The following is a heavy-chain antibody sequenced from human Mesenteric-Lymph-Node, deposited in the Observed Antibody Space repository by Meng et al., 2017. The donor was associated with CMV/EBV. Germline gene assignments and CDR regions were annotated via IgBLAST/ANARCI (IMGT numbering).Heavy chain of an antibody. J-gene: IGHJ4*02. CDR3: TRDRASSGWNDS. CDR2: VSHSGST. Sequence: SETLSLICTVSGGSISSFYWSWIRQPPGKGLEWIGYVSHSGSTSYNPSLKSRVTISIDTSKMQFSLKLSSVTAADSAVYYCTRDRASSGWNDSWGRGTLVTVSS. CDR1: GGSISSFY. D-gene: IGHD6-19*01. V-gene: IGHV4-59*01.